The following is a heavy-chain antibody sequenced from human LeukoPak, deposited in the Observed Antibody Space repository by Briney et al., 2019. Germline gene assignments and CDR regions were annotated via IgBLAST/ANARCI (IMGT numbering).Heavy chain of an antibody. V-gene: IGHV1-2*02. CDR3: AASGTNYYDSSGYSPFDY. D-gene: IGHD3-22*01. CDR2: INPNSGDT. CDR1: GYTFSGYY. Sequence: ASVKVSCKASGYTFSGYYLHWVRQAPGQGLEWMGWINPNSGDTGYAQKLQGRVTMTTDTSTSTAYMELRSLRSDDTAVYYCAASGTNYYDSSGYSPFDYWGQGTLVTVSS. J-gene: IGHJ4*02.